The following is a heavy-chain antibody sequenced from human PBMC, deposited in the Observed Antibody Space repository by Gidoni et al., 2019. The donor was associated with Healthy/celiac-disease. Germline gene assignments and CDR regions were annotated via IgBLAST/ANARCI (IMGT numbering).Heavy chain of an antibody. D-gene: IGHD1-26*01. CDR2: ISSSSSYI. V-gene: IGHV3-21*01. J-gene: IGHJ4*02. Sequence: EVQRVESGGGLVKPGGSLRLSCAASGFTFSSYSMNCVRQAPGKGLELVSSISSSSSYIYYADSVKGRFTISRDNATNSLYLQMNSLRAEDTAVYYCARDRSGSRITGGFDYWGQGTLFTVSS. CDR1: GFTFSSYS. CDR3: ARDRSGSRITGGFDY.